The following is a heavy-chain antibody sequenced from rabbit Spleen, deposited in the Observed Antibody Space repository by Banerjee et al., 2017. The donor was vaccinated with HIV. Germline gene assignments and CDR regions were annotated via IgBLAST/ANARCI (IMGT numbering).Heavy chain of an antibody. CDR2: IDPIFGST. CDR1: GFSFSSGYY. J-gene: IGHJ6*01. D-gene: IGHD8-1*01. V-gene: IGHV1S45*01. CDR3: ARDTGSSFSSYGMDL. Sequence: EQLEESGGGLVKPGGTLTLTCTASGFSFSSGYYMCWVRQAPGKGLEWIGYIDPIFGSTYYASWSKGRFTISKTSSTTVTLQMTSLTAADTATYFCARDTGSSFSSYGMDLWGQGTLVTVS.